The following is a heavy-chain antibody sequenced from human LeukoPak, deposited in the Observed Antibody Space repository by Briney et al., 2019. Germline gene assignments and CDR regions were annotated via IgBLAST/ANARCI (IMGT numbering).Heavy chain of an antibody. CDR2: IYDSGST. CDR1: GGSISSYY. J-gene: IGHJ6*02. V-gene: IGHV4-59*01. CDR3: ARGTKRSYYYYGMDV. Sequence: PSETLSLTCTVSGGSISSYYWSWIRQPPGKGLEWIGYIYDSGSTKYNPSLKSRVTISVDTSKNQFSLKLSSVTAADTAVYYCARGTKRSYYYYGMDVWGQGTTVTVSS. D-gene: IGHD5-24*01.